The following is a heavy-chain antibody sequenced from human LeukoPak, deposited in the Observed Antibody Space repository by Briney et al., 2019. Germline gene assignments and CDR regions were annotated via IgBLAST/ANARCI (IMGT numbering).Heavy chain of an antibody. CDR1: GFTFSNCA. CDR3: ATLDYYAL. V-gene: IGHV3-64*01. Sequence: GGTLRLSCAASGFTFSNCAMHWVRQAPGKGLEYVSTISSNGASTDYVNFVKGRFTISRDNSKNTLYLQLGSLRAEDMAVYYCATLDYYALCGQGTLVTVSS. D-gene: IGHD3-22*01. CDR2: ISSNGAST. J-gene: IGHJ4*02.